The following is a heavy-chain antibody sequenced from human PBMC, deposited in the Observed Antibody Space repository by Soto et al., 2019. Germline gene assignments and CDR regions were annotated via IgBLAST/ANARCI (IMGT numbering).Heavy chain of an antibody. Sequence: QVQLVESGGGVVQPGRSLRLSCAASGFTFSSYGMRWVRQAPGKGLEWVAVIWYDGSNKYYADSVKGRFTISRDNSKNTLYLQMNSLRAEDTAVYYCARDGYSSGWSGWFDPWGQGTLVTVSS. D-gene: IGHD6-19*01. CDR2: IWYDGSNK. CDR3: ARDGYSSGWSGWFDP. CDR1: GFTFSSYG. V-gene: IGHV3-33*01. J-gene: IGHJ5*02.